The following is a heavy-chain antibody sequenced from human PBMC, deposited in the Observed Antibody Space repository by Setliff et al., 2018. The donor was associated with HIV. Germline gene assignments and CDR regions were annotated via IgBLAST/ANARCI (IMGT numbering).Heavy chain of an antibody. CDR3: AKFPGSSYYYDSSGYYDKDDY. J-gene: IGHJ4*02. V-gene: IGHV3-30*04. CDR2: ISYDGSDK. D-gene: IGHD3-22*01. CDR1: GFTFSNYA. Sequence: GSLRLSCAASGFTFSNYAMHWVRQAPVKGLEWVAVISYDGSDKYYADSVKGRFTISRDNSKNTLYLQMNSLRAEDTAVYYCAKFPGSSYYYDSSGYYDKDDYWGQGTLVTVSS.